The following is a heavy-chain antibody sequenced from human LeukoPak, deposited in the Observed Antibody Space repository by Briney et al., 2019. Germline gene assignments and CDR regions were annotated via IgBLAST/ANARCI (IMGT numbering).Heavy chain of an antibody. V-gene: IGHV4-31*03. CDR1: GGSISSGGYY. D-gene: IGHD1-1*01. J-gene: IGHJ5*02. CDR3: ARGQLSWFDP. Sequence: SETLSLTCTVSGGSISSGGYYWSWIRQHPGKGLEWIGYIYYSGSTYYNLSLRSRLTISVDTSKNQSSLKLSSVTAADTAVYYCARGQLSWFDPWGQGTLVTVSS. CDR2: IYYSGST.